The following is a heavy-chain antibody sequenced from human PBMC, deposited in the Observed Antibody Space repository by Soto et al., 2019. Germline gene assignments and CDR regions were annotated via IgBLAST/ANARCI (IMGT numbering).Heavy chain of an antibody. V-gene: IGHV3-23*01. Sequence: GGSLRLSCAASGFTFSSYAMSWVRQAPGKGLEWVSAISGSGGTTYYADSVKGRFTISRDNSKNTLFLQMNSLRAEDTAVYYCAKANPYYDFWSGYHYYYYMDVWSKETTVTVSS. D-gene: IGHD3-3*01. CDR3: AKANPYYDFWSGYHYYYYMDV. CDR2: ISGSGGTT. CDR1: GFTFSSYA. J-gene: IGHJ6*03.